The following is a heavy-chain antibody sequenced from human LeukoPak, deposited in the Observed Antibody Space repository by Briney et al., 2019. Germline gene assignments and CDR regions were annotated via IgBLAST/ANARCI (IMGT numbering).Heavy chain of an antibody. Sequence: GGSLRLSCAASGFTFSTYSMNWVRQAPGKGLEWVSYISGSSFTIYYADSVKGRFTISRDNAKNSLYLQMNSLRAEDTAVYFCARVLDYWGQGTLVTVSS. V-gene: IGHV3-48*04. CDR2: ISGSSFTI. CDR3: ARVLDY. CDR1: GFTFSTYS. J-gene: IGHJ4*02.